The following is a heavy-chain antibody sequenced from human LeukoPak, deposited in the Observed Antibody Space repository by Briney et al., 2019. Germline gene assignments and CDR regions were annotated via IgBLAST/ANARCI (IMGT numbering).Heavy chain of an antibody. V-gene: IGHV3-74*01. Sequence: GGSLRLSCAASGFTFANYWMHWVRQAPGEGLVWVSRINSDGSVTRYADSVKGRFTISRDNAKNTVFLQMNSLRTEDTAVYYCARDRGALDYWGQGTLVTVSS. CDR2: INSDGSVT. J-gene: IGHJ4*02. CDR1: GFTFANYW. D-gene: IGHD1-26*01. CDR3: ARDRGALDY.